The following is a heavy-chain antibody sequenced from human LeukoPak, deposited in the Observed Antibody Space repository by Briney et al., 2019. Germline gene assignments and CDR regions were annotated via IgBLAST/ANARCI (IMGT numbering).Heavy chain of an antibody. CDR3: AKDHCGSTSCSGYFDY. D-gene: IGHD2-2*01. J-gene: IGHJ4*02. CDR2: VSGSGGST. Sequence: GGSLRLSCAASGFTFSNYAINWVRQAPGKGLEWVSVVSGSGGSTYYADSVKGRFTISRDNSKNTLYLQMNSLRAEDAAVYYCAKDHCGSTSCSGYFDYWGQGTLVTVSS. V-gene: IGHV3-23*01. CDR1: GFTFSNYA.